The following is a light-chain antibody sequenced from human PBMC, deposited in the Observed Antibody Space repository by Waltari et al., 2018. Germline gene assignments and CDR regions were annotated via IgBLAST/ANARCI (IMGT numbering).Light chain of an antibody. J-gene: IGKJ2*01. CDR1: QSVSSTN. CDR3: HQYGTSPFT. CDR2: GAS. Sequence: VVLTQSPDTLSFSPGESAALPCRASQSVSSTNLAWYQQKPGQAPSLLIYGASFRATGVPDRFSGSGSGTDFTLTISRLEAEDFALYYCHQYGTSPFTFGRGTKLQIK. V-gene: IGKV3-20*01.